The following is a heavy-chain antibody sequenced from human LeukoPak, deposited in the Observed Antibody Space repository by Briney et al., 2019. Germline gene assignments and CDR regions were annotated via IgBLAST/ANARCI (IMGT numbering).Heavy chain of an antibody. V-gene: IGHV3-21*01. D-gene: IGHD4-23*01. J-gene: IGHJ5*01. CDR2: ISSSNGDI. CDR1: GFVLSTHS. Sequence: GGSLRLSCAASGFVLSTHSVNWVRQAPGKGLEWVSWISSSNGDIYYADSVRGRFTISRDDAKKSLYLQMNSLRAEDTAVYYCVRDADGGNSWFDSWGQGTLVAVSS. CDR3: VRDADGGNSWFDS.